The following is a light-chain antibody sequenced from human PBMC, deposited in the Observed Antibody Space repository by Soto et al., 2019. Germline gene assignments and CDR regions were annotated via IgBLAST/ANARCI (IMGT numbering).Light chain of an antibody. CDR3: QQRNSWPLT. J-gene: IGKJ4*01. Sequence: VLTQSPDTLSLSPGERATLSCRASQDVGKFLVWYHQKPGLSPSLVIYEASKRATDIPDRFSGSGSGTAFTLTSHRLEPEDVGVYYCQQRNSWPLTFGGGTKV. CDR1: QDVGKF. V-gene: IGKV3-11*01. CDR2: EAS.